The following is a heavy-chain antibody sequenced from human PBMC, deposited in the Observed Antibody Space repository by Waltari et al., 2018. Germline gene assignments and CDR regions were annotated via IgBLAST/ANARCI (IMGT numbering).Heavy chain of an antibody. CDR3: ARSYYDILTGTTDAFDI. CDR1: VFPLSTAD. J-gene: IGHJ3*02. CDR2: IGTASDT. V-gene: IGHV3-13*01. D-gene: IGHD3-9*01. Sequence: EVQLVESGGGWVQPGGSLGASCPVPVFPLSTADRPLGRQVTGKGMEGVSAIGTASDTYYPGSVKGRFTISRENAKNSLYLQMNSLRAGDTAVYYCARSYYDILTGTTDAFDIWGQGTMVTVSS.